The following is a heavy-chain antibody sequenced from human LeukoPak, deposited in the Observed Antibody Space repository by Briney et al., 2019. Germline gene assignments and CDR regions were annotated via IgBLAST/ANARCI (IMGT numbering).Heavy chain of an antibody. CDR1: GFTFSNYA. Sequence: PGGSLRLSCAASGFTFSNYAMNWVRQAPGKGLDWVSGISYSGDSTYYAGSVKGRFTISRDNSKNTLYLQMNSLRAEDTAVYYCAKETVVVVAATPDAFDIWGQGTMVTVSS. J-gene: IGHJ3*02. CDR2: ISYSGDST. V-gene: IGHV3-23*01. CDR3: AKETVVVVAATPDAFDI. D-gene: IGHD2-15*01.